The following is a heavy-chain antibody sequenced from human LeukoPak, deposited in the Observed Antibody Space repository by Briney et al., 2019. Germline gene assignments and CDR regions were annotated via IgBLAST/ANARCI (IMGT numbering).Heavy chain of an antibody. J-gene: IGHJ4*02. CDR2: IKRDGSEK. CDR1: GFTFSNYW. V-gene: IGHV3-7*01. Sequence: GGSLRLSCAASGFTFSNYWMSWVRQAPGKGLEWVADIKRDGSEKHYVDSVKGRFTISRDDAKNSLYLQMNSLRAEDTAVYYCALDMIGGQIFDFWGQGTLVTVSS. CDR3: ALDMIGGQIFDF. D-gene: IGHD3-16*01.